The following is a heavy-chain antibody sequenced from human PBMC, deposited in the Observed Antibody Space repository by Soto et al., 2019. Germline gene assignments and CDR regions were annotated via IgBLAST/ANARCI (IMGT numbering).Heavy chain of an antibody. CDR2: ISSSSSYI. Sequence: GGSLRLSCAASGFTFSSYSMNWVRQAPGKGLEWVSAISSSSSYIYYADSVKGRFTISRDNAKNSLYVQINSLRAEDTAVYYCARFWPNMVRGVYLDYWGQGTTVTVSS. CDR3: ARFWPNMVRGVYLDY. D-gene: IGHD3-10*01. J-gene: IGHJ4*02. CDR1: GFTFSSYS. V-gene: IGHV3-21*01.